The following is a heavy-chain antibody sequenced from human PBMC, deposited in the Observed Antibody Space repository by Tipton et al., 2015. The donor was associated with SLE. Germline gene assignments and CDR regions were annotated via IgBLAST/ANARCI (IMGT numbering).Heavy chain of an antibody. CDR3: ARMGGGADFDY. J-gene: IGHJ4*02. Sequence: TLSLTCAVYGGSFSGYDWSWIRQPPGKGLEWIGEINHSGSTNHNPSLKSRVTISVDTSKNQFSLKLSSVTAADTAVYYCARMGGGADFDYWGQGTLVTVSS. CDR1: GGSFSGYD. D-gene: IGHD3-16*01. CDR2: INHSGST. V-gene: IGHV4-34*01.